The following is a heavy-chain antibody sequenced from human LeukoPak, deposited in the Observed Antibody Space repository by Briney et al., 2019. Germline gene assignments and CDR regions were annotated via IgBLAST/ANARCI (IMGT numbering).Heavy chain of an antibody. D-gene: IGHD6-13*01. CDR2: ISGSGGST. Sequence: SGGSLRLSCAASGFTFSSYAMSWVRQASGKGLEWVSAISGSGGSTYYADSVKGRFTISRDNSKNTLYLQMNSLRAEDTAVYYCAKSFDLGGTSYSSSWFTTFDYWGQGTLVTVSS. V-gene: IGHV3-23*01. CDR1: GFTFSSYA. J-gene: IGHJ4*02. CDR3: AKSFDLGGTSYSSSWFTTFDY.